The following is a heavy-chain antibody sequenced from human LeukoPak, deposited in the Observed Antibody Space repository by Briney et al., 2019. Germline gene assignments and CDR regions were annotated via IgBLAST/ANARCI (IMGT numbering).Heavy chain of an antibody. D-gene: IGHD2-15*01. CDR3: ARALYCSGGSCYPLYYYYYGMDV. Sequence: PSETLSLTCTVSGGSISSYYWSWIRQPPGKGLEWIGYIYYSGSTNYNPSLKSRVTISVDTSKNHFSLKLSSVTAADTAVYYCARALYCSGGSCYPLYYYYYGMDVWGKGTTVTVSS. J-gene: IGHJ6*04. CDR2: IYYSGST. CDR1: GGSISSYY. V-gene: IGHV4-59*01.